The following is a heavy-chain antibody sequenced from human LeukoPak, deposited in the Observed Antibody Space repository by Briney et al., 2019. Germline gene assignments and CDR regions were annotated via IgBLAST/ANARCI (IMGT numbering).Heavy chain of an antibody. D-gene: IGHD6-13*01. J-gene: IGHJ6*02. CDR1: GYTFTSYG. V-gene: IGHV1-2*04. Sequence: ASVKVSCKASGYTFTSYGISWVRQAPGQGLEWMGWINPNSGGTNYAQKFQGWVTMTRDTSISTAYMELSRLRSDDTAVYYCARERSRGIAAAGTGMDVWGQGTTVTVSS. CDR2: INPNSGGT. CDR3: ARERSRGIAAAGTGMDV.